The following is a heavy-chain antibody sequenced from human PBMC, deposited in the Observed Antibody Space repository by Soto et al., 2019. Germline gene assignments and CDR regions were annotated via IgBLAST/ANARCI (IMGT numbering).Heavy chain of an antibody. CDR1: GFTFSSYA. CDR2: ISGSGGST. D-gene: IGHD3-9*01. V-gene: IGHV3-23*01. CDR3: ANDPYQTGELYDILTGAGVDDAFDI. Sequence: EVQLLESGGGLVQPGGSLRLSCAASGFTFSSYAMSWVRQAPGKGLEWVSAISGSGGSTYYADSVKGRFTISRNNSKNTPYLQMNSLVAEDTAVYYCANDPYQTGELYDILTGAGVDDAFDIWGQGTMVTVSS. J-gene: IGHJ3*02.